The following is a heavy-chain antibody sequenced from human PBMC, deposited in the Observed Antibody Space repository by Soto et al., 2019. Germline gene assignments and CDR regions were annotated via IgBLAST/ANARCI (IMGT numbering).Heavy chain of an antibody. CDR3: ARGWELRD. D-gene: IGHD1-26*01. V-gene: IGHV3-11*01. J-gene: IGHJ4*02. CDR1: GFTFTDDF. CDR2: INSGGYSV. Sequence: QVQLVESGGGLVKPGGSLRLSCAASGFTFTDDFMTWIRQTPGKGLEWLSFINSGGYSVYYADSVKGRFTISRDNAKNSVYLQMNSLRGEDTAVYYCARGWELRDWGQGTLVTVSS.